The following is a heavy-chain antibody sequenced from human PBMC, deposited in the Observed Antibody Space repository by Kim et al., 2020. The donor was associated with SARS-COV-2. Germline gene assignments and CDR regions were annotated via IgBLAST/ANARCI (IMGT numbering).Heavy chain of an antibody. CDR3: ARGGYGDYYFDY. J-gene: IGHJ4*02. D-gene: IGHD4-17*01. Sequence: SADTGKRRFTISRDNAKSSLYLQMNSLRDEDTAVYYCARGGYGDYYFDYWGQGTLVTVSS. V-gene: IGHV3-48*02.